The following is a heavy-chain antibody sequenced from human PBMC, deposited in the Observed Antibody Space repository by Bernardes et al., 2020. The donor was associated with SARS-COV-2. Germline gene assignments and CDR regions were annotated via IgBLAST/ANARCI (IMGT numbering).Heavy chain of an antibody. J-gene: IGHJ4*02. D-gene: IGHD3-3*01. Sequence: GGSLILSCAASGFTFSSYGMHWVRQAPGKGLEWVAVIWYDGSNKYYADSVKGRFSISRDNSKNPLYLQMNSLRAEDTAVYYCAREARSYVWSGYYGEGGGYWGQGTLVTVSS. CDR1: GFTFSSYG. CDR3: AREARSYVWSGYYGEGGGY. CDR2: IWYDGSNK. V-gene: IGHV3-33*01.